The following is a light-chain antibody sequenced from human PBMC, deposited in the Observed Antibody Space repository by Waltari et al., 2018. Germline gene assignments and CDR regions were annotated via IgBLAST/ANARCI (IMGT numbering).Light chain of an antibody. Sequence: SYELTQPPSVSVSPGQTARITCSGDALPKQYAYWYQQKPGQAPVLVIYKASERPSGIPGRFSGSSSGTTVTLTISGVQAEDEADYYCQSADSSGTHVVFGGGTKLTVL. CDR1: ALPKQY. J-gene: IGLJ2*01. CDR3: QSADSSGTHVV. CDR2: KAS. V-gene: IGLV3-25*03.